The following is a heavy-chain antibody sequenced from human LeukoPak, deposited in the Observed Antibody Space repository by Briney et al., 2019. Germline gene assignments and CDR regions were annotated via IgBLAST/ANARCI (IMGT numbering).Heavy chain of an antibody. J-gene: IGHJ4*02. Sequence: GGSLRLSCAASGFTFSSYAMHWVRQAPGKGLGWVAVISYDGSNKYYADSVKGRFTISRDNSKNTLYLQMNSLRAEDTAVYYCARALGYCTNGVCFRGNFDYWGQGTLVTVSS. D-gene: IGHD2-8*01. V-gene: IGHV3-30-3*01. CDR1: GFTFSSYA. CDR2: ISYDGSNK. CDR3: ARALGYCTNGVCFRGNFDY.